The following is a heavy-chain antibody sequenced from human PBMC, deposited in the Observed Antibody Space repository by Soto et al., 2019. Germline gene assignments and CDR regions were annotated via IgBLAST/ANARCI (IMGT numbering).Heavy chain of an antibody. Sequence: GESLKISCKGSGYSFTSYWIGWVRQMPGKGLEWMGIIYPGDSDTRYSPSFQGQVTISADKSISTAYLQWSSLKASDTAMYYCASTRGYSYGYPYYYYGMDVWGQGTTVTVSS. CDR3: ASTRGYSYGYPYYYYGMDV. CDR2: IYPGDSDT. J-gene: IGHJ6*02. V-gene: IGHV5-51*01. D-gene: IGHD5-18*01. CDR1: GYSFTSYW.